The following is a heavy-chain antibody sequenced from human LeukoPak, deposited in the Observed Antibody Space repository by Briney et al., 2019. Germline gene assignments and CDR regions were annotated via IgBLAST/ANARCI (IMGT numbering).Heavy chain of an antibody. J-gene: IGHJ4*02. CDR2: IVVGSGNT. D-gene: IGHD3-10*01. V-gene: IGHV1-58*02. CDR1: GFTFTSSA. CDR3: AADFGVEFIGGFPY. Sequence: GTSVKVSCKASGFTFTSSAMQWVRQARGQRLEWIGWIVVGSGNTNYAQKFQERVTITRDMSTSTAYMELSSLRSEDTAVYYCAADFGVEFIGGFPYWGQGTLVTVSP.